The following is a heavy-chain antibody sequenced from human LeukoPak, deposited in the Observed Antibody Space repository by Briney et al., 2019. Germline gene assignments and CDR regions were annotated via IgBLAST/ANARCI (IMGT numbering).Heavy chain of an antibody. D-gene: IGHD2-15*01. CDR1: GGSFSGYY. Sequence: SETLSHTCAVYGGSFSGYYWSWIRQPPGKGLEWIGEINHSGSTYYNPSLKGRVAISMDTSKNQFSLKLTSVAAADTAVYYCARIVGYCSGGNCYSFRFDYWGQGTLATVSS. V-gene: IGHV4-34*01. CDR3: ARIVGYCSGGNCYSFRFDY. J-gene: IGHJ4*02. CDR2: INHSGST.